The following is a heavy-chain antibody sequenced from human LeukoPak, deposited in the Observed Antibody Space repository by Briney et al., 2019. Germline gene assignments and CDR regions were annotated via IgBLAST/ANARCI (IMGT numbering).Heavy chain of an antibody. CDR1: GGSFSGYY. J-gene: IGHJ6*03. D-gene: IGHD4-17*01. V-gene: IGHV4-34*01. Sequence: SETLSLTCAVYGGSFSGYYWSWIRQPPGKGLEWIGEINHSGSTTYNPSLKSRVTISVDTSKKQFSLKLSSVTAADTAVYYCARGPHYGDGNYFFHMDVWGKGTTVTISS. CDR3: ARGPHYGDGNYFFHMDV. CDR2: INHSGST.